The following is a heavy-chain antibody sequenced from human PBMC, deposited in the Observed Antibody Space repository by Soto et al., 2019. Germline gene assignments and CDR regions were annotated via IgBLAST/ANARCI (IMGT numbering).Heavy chain of an antibody. D-gene: IGHD2-2*01. J-gene: IGHJ5*01. Sequence: SETLSLTCTVSGGSISSSSYYWGWIRQPPGKGLEWIGSIYYSGSTYYNPSLASRVTVSVDTSKNQFSLKLSSVTAADTAVYYCARQPTTADIDLWSDSWGQGTLVTCSS. CDR2: IYYSGST. CDR3: ARQPTTADIDLWSDS. V-gene: IGHV4-39*01. CDR1: GGSISSSSYY.